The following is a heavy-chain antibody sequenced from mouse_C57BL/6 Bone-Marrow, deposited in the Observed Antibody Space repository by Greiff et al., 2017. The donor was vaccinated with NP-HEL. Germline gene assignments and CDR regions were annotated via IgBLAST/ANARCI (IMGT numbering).Heavy chain of an antibody. J-gene: IGHJ2*01. CDR2: IYPGSGNT. D-gene: IGHD2-2*01. V-gene: IGHV1-76*01. CDR3: AREDGYDEFDY. CDR1: GYTFTDYY. Sequence: QVQLQQSGAELVRPGASVKLSCKASGYTFTDYYINWVKQRPGQGLEWIARIYPGSGNTYYNEKFKGKATLTAEKSSSTAYMQLSSLTSEDSAVYFCAREDGYDEFDYWGQGTTLTVSS.